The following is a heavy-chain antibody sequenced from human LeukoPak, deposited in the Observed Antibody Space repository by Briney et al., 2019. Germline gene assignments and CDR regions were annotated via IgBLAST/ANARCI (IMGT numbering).Heavy chain of an antibody. CDR2: ISWNSGSI. D-gene: IGHD1-7*01. V-gene: IGHV3-9*03. CDR1: GFFFDDYA. J-gene: IGHJ5*02. Sequence: PGGSMRLSCAASGFFFDDYAMHWVRQAPGKGLEWVSGISWNSGSIGYADSVKGRFTISRDNAKNSLYLQMNSLRAEDMALYYCAKGLNGNWEYTWFDPWGQRTLVTVSS. CDR3: AKGLNGNWEYTWFDP.